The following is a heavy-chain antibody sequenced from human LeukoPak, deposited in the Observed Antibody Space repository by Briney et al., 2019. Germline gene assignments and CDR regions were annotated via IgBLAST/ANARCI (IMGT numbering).Heavy chain of an antibody. J-gene: IGHJ4*02. Sequence: GASVKVSCKASGYTFTGYYMHWVRQAPGQGLEWMGWINPNSGGTNYAQRFQGRVTITRDTSISTAYMELSRLRSDDTAVYYCAREEPVAATGPDYWGQGTLVTVSS. CDR3: AREEPVAATGPDY. CDR1: GYTFTGYY. D-gene: IGHD6-19*01. CDR2: INPNSGGT. V-gene: IGHV1-2*02.